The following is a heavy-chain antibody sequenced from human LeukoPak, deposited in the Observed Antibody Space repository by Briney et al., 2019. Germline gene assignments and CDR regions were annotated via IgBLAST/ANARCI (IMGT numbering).Heavy chain of an antibody. J-gene: IGHJ3*02. D-gene: IGHD3-22*01. Sequence: GASVTVSCKASGYTFTSYDINWVRQATGQGLEWMGWMNPNSGNTGYAQKFQGRVTMTRNTSISTAYMELSSLRSEDTAVYYCARSPLYYYDSSGCFDIWGQGTMVTVSS. CDR1: GYTFTSYD. CDR3: ARSPLYYYDSSGCFDI. V-gene: IGHV1-8*01. CDR2: MNPNSGNT.